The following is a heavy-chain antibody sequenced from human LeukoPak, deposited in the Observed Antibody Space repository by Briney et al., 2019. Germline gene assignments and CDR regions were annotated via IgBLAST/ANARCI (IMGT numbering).Heavy chain of an antibody. CDR1: GFSVTSCA. CDR2: ISNSGYNT. Sequence: PGGSLRLSCAASGFSVTSCAMSWVCQAPGKGLEWVSTISNSGYNTWYADSVKGRFTISRDNSQNTLYLQMSGLRAEDTALYYCARHDGSSFTYYTDHWGQGALVTVSS. J-gene: IGHJ4*02. CDR3: ARHDGSSFTYYTDH. V-gene: IGHV3-23*01. D-gene: IGHD1-26*01.